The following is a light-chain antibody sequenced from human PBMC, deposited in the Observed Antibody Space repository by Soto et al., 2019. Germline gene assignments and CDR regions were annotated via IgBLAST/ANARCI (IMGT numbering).Light chain of an antibody. CDR3: QQRSNWPPIT. CDR1: QSVRSY. J-gene: IGKJ5*01. V-gene: IGKV1-39*01. CDR2: AAS. Sequence: IQMTQSRSSLSASVSQRFTISCRASQSVRSYLNWYQQKPGKAPKLLXFAASSLQSGTPSRFSGSGSGTDFTLTISSLEPEDFAVYYCQQRSNWPPITFGQGTRLEIK.